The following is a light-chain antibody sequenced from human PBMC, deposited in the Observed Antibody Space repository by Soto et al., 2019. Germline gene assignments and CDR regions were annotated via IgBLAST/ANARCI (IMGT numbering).Light chain of an antibody. CDR3: QSYDSSLSGLV. J-gene: IGLJ1*01. CDR1: SSNIGAGYD. V-gene: IGLV1-40*01. CDR2: GNS. Sequence: VLAQPPSVSGAPGQRVTISCTGSSSNIGAGYDVHWYQQLPGTAPKLLIYGNSNRPSGVPDRFSGSKSGTSASLAITGLQAEDEADYYCQSYDSSLSGLVFGTGTKVTVL.